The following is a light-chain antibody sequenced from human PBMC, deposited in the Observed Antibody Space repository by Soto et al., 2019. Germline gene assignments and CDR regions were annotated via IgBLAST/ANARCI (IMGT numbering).Light chain of an antibody. V-gene: IGLV1-44*01. J-gene: IGLJ2*01. CDR3: AEWDDSLNGLV. CDR2: SNN. CDR1: SSNIGSKT. Sequence: QSVLTQPPSASGTPGQRVTISCSGSSSNIGSKTVNWYQQLPGTAPKLLIYSNNQRPSGVPDRFSGSKSGTSASLAISGLQSEDEGDYYCAEWDDSLNGLVFGGGTKLTVL.